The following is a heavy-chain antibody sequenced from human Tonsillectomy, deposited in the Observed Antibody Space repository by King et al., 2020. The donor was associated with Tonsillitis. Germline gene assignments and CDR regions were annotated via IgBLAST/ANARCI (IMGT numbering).Heavy chain of an antibody. CDR3: AAVGEYYCSGSYVV. Sequence: QLVQSGGGLVQPGRSLRLSCAASGFTFDDYAMHWVRHAPGKGLEWVSGISWNSGSIGYADSVKGRFTISRDNAKNSLYLQMNSLRAEDTALYYCAAVGEYYCSGSYVVWGQGTLVTVSS. J-gene: IGHJ4*02. CDR1: GFTFDDYA. V-gene: IGHV3-9*01. CDR2: ISWNSGSI. D-gene: IGHD3-10*01.